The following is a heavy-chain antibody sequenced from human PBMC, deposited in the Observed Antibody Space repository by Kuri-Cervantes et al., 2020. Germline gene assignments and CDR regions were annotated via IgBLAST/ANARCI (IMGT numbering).Heavy chain of an antibody. J-gene: IGHJ6*02. D-gene: IGHD4-11*01. V-gene: IGHV4-31*02. CDR2: IYYSGST. Sequence: SCTVSGGSISSGDYYWSWIRQPPGKGLEWIGYIYYSGSTYYNPSLKSRVTISVDTSKNQFSLKLSSVTAADTAVYYCATRGGYSPPPSYYYYYGMDVWGQGTTVTVSS. CDR1: GGSISSGDYY. CDR3: ATRGGYSPPPSYYYYYGMDV.